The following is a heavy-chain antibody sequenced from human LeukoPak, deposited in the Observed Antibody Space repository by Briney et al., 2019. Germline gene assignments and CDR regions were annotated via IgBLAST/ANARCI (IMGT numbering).Heavy chain of an antibody. CDR3: ARDLMRGIDY. J-gene: IGHJ4*02. CDR2: IYYSGST. Sequence: PSETLSLTCTVSGVSVSTYYWSWIRQHPGKGLEWIGYIYYSGSTYYNPSLKSRVTISLDTSKNQFSLKLSSVTAADTAVYYCARDLMRGIDYWGQGTLVTVSS. D-gene: IGHD5-24*01. CDR1: GVSVSTYY. V-gene: IGHV4-59*06.